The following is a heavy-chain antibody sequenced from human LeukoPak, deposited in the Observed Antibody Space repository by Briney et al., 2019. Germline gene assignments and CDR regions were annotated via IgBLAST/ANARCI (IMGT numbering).Heavy chain of an antibody. J-gene: IGHJ4*02. V-gene: IGHV4-34*01. CDR1: GGSFSGYY. D-gene: IGHD3-22*01. Sequence: PSGTLSLTCAVYGGSFSGYYWSWIRQPPGKGLEWIGEINHSGSTNYNPSLKSRVTISVDTSKNQFSLKLSSVTAADTAVYYCARGRMIVVVITLKNYFDYWGQGTLVTVSS. CDR3: ARGRMIVVVITLKNYFDY. CDR2: INHSGST.